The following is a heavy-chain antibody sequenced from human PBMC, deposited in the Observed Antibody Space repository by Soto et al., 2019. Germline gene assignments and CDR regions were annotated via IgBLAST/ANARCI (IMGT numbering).Heavy chain of an antibody. CDR1: GFTFSSFF. Sequence: PGGSLRLSCAAFGFTFSSFFMSWVRQAPGKGLDWVSGIGANGGGTYYADSVKGRFIISRDNSKNTLYLQMNSLRAEDTAVYYCARDPNGDYLGAFDFWGQKTMVTVSS. D-gene: IGHD4-17*01. CDR3: ARDPNGDYLGAFDF. V-gene: IGHV3-23*01. CDR2: IGANGGGT. J-gene: IGHJ3*01.